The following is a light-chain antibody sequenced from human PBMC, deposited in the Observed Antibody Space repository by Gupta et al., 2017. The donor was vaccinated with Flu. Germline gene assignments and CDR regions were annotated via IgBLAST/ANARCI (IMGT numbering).Light chain of an antibody. Sequence: DIVMTQSPLSLPVTPGEPASISCRSSQSLVNSNGNNFLDWYLQKPGQSPQLLIYLGSNRASGVPDRISGSGSGTDFTLKISRVEAEDVGVYYCMQALQTPFNFGQGTKVEIK. J-gene: IGKJ2*01. CDR1: QSLVNSNGNNF. V-gene: IGKV2-28*01. CDR2: LGS. CDR3: MQALQTPFN.